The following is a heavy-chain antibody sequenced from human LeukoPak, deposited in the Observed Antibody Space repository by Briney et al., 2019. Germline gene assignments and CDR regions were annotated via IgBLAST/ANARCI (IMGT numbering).Heavy chain of an antibody. D-gene: IGHD2-2*01. CDR1: GYTFTSYD. CDR3: AKGXVGCSSTSCFNWFDP. V-gene: IGHV1-8*01. Sequence: ASVKVSCKASGYTFTSYDINWVRQATGQGLEWMGWMNPNSGNTGYAQKFQGRVTMTRNTSISTAYMELSSLRSEDTAVYYCAKGXVGCSSTSCFNWFDPWGQGTLVTVSS. CDR2: MNPNSGNT. J-gene: IGHJ5*02.